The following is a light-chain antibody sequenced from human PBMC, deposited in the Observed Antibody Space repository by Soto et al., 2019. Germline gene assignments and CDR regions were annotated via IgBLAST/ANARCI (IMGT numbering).Light chain of an antibody. J-gene: IGLJ1*01. Sequence: QLVLTQPPSVSGAPGQRVTVSCTGSSSNIGAGFDVHWYQQLPGTAPKLLIYGNTNRPSGVPDRFSGSKSGTSASLAITGLQAEDEADYYCHSYDSSLSGSYVFGTGTKLTVL. CDR1: SSNIGAGFD. CDR2: GNT. V-gene: IGLV1-40*01. CDR3: HSYDSSLSGSYV.